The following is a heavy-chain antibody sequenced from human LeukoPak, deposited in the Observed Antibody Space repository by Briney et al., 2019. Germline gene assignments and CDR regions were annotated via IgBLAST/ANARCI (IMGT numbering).Heavy chain of an antibody. CDR3: ARVAAAGLIFDY. D-gene: IGHD6-13*01. J-gene: IGHJ4*02. V-gene: IGHV1-2*02. CDR1: GYTFTGYY. CDR2: INPNSGGT. Sequence: ASVKVSCKASGYTFTGYYVHWVRQAPGQGLEWMGWINPNSGGTNYAQKFQGRVTMTRDTSISTAYMELSRLRSDDTAVYYCARVAAAGLIFDYWGQGTLVTVSS.